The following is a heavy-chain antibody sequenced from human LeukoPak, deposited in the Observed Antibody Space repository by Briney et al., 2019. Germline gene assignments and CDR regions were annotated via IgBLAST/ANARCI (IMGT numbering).Heavy chain of an antibody. V-gene: IGHV1-2*02. CDR2: VNPNSGGT. CDR1: GYTFTGYN. Sequence: ASVKVSCKASGYTFTGYNMHWVRQAPGQGLEWMGWVNPNSGGTNYAQRFQGRVTMTRDTSISTAYMELSRLRSDDTAVYYCARPSYDFWSGSDIWGQGTMATVSS. J-gene: IGHJ3*02. D-gene: IGHD3-3*01. CDR3: ARPSYDFWSGSDI.